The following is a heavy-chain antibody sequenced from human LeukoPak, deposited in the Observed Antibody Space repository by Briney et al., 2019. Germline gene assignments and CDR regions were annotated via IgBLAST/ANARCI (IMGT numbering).Heavy chain of an antibody. CDR2: IKSKTDGGTT. J-gene: IGHJ3*02. V-gene: IGHV3-15*01. CDR3: TTGFPI. CDR1: GLTFTNAW. Sequence: RGCPRLSPAPSGLTFTNAWMSSVCQAPGKGLEWVGRIKSKTDGGTTDYAATVKGRFTISRDDSKNTLYLQMNSLKNEDTAVYNCTTGFPIWGQGTMVTVSS. D-gene: IGHD3-10*01.